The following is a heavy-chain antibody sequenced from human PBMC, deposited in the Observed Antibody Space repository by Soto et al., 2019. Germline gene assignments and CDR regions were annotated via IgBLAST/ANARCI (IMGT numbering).Heavy chain of an antibody. CDR3: ARDSGALRYFDWLPDYYYYGMDV. J-gene: IGHJ6*02. V-gene: IGHV4-59*01. D-gene: IGHD3-9*01. CDR2: IYYSGST. Sequence: QVQLQESGPGLVKPSETLSLTCTVSGGSISSYYWSWIRQPPGKGLEWIGYIYYSGSTNYNPSLKSRVTIAVDTSKTPFSLKLSSVTAADTAVYYCARDSGALRYFDWLPDYYYYGMDVWGQGTTVTVSS. CDR1: GGSISSYY.